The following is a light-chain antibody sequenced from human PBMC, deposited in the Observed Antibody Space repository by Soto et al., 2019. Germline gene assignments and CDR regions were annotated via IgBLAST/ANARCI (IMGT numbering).Light chain of an antibody. Sequence: QSALTQPASVSGSPGQSIAISCTGTNFDVGGYNYVSWYQQHPGKAPKLIIYEVTNRPSGVSLRFSGSKSDNTASLTISGLRAEDEADYYCSSFTASSTLVFGGGTQLTVL. CDR2: EVT. CDR1: NFDVGGYNY. J-gene: IGLJ3*02. CDR3: SSFTASSTLV. V-gene: IGLV2-14*01.